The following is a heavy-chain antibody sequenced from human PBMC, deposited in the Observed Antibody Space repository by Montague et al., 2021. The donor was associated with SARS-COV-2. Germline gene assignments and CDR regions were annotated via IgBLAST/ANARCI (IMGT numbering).Heavy chain of an antibody. CDR1: GGSISSYY. CDR3: VRVGVSNWYSFFDY. CDR2: IFNSGST. D-gene: IGHD6-13*01. V-gene: IGHV4-59*01. J-gene: IGHJ4*02. Sequence: SETLSLTCTVSGGSISSYYWIWIPQPPGKGLEWIGYIFNSGSTNYNPSLKSRVTISVDTSKNQLSLRLRSVTAADTAVYYCVRVGVSNWYSFFDYWGQGALVTVSS.